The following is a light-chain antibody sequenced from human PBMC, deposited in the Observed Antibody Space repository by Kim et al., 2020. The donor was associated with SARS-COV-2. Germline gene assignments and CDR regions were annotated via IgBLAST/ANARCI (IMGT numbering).Light chain of an antibody. CDR2: MAS. V-gene: IGKV1-5*03. Sequence: SASVGDRGTITRRATQTFDNYLAWYQQKPGTPPKLLIYMASTLESGVPSRFTGSGSGTEFTLTISSLQPDDFAVYYCQQYFRFPYTFGQGTKLAI. CDR3: QQYFRFPYT. J-gene: IGKJ2*01. CDR1: QTFDNY.